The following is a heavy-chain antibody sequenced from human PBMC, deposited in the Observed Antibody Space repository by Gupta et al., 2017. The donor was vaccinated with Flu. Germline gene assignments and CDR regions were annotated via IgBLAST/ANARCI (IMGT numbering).Heavy chain of an antibody. CDR2: VCWNSAPI. Sequence: VRQAHGKGLEWFSGVCWNSAPIGYSDSVKGRFTSSRSNDRNSLYLQMNSLRTEGTDLYYCVRVFIQRDAFDMWGQGTMVTVSS. D-gene: IGHD1-1*01. V-gene: IGHV3-9*01. CDR3: VRVFIQRDAFDM. J-gene: IGHJ3*02.